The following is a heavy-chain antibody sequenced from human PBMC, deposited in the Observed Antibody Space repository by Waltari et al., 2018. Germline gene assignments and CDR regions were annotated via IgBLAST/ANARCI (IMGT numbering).Heavy chain of an antibody. CDR1: GFTFSSYW. Sequence: EVQLVESGGGLVQPGGSLRLSCAASGFTFSSYWMHWVRQAPGKGLVWGERIKSDGSRTYYADSVKGRFTIARDNSKNTLYLQMNSLRAEDTAVYDCAKRGGSGFPFDYWGQGTLVTVSS. J-gene: IGHJ4*02. V-gene: IGHV3-74*01. D-gene: IGHD1-26*01. CDR3: AKRGGSGFPFDY. CDR2: IKSDGSRT.